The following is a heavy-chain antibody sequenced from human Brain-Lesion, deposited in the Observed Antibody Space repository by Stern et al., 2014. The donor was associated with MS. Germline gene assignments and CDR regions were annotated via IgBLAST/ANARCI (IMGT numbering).Heavy chain of an antibody. V-gene: IGHV1-2*02. CDR3: ARDQRGITIFGVVTDYYYLGMDV. J-gene: IGHJ6*02. D-gene: IGHD3-3*01. Sequence: QVQLXXXGAEVKKPGASGKVSCKTSGYIFTGYYIHWVRQAPGQGLEWMAWINPNTGGTKYAQKFQGRVTMSRDTSISTAYVELSSLTSDDTAVYYCARDQRGITIFGVVTDYYYLGMDVWGQGTTVTVSS. CDR2: INPNTGGT. CDR1: GYIFTGYY.